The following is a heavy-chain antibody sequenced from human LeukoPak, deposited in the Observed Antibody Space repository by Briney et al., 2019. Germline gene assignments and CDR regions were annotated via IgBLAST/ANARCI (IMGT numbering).Heavy chain of an antibody. CDR2: IQTGGTI. J-gene: IGHJ4*02. Sequence: GGSLRLSCAASGFTVSSHYMSWVRQAPGKGLEWVSVIQTGGTIYYADSVKGRFTISRDNSKNTVYLQMNSLRPEDTAVYYCARASADSGSYYGLFDYWGQGTLVTVSS. CDR3: ARASADSGSYYGLFDY. CDR1: GFTVSSHY. D-gene: IGHD3-10*01. V-gene: IGHV3-53*01.